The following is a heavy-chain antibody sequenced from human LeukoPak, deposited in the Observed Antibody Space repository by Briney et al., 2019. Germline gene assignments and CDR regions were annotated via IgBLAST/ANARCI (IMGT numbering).Heavy chain of an antibody. V-gene: IGHV3-23*01. CDR1: GFTFSSYA. D-gene: IGHD1-26*01. CDR3: ARDPYSGTYSDYYYYYMDV. J-gene: IGHJ6*03. CDR2: ISGSGGST. Sequence: PGGSLRLSCAASGFTFSSYAMSWVRQAPGKGLEWVSAISGSGGSTYYADSVKGRFTISRDNSKNTLYLQVNSLRAEDTAVYYCARDPYSGTYSDYYYYYMDVWGKGTTVTVSS.